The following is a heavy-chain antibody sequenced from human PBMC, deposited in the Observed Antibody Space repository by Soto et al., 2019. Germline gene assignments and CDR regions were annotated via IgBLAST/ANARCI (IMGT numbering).Heavy chain of an antibody. D-gene: IGHD3-3*01. Sequence: SETLSLTCAVYGGSVNGYYWNWIRQPPGKGLEWIGEINHTVGTHYNPSLKSRVTMSVDTSKNQFSLRLRSVTAADTAIYYCATRITVFGLLIPPFDPWGQGTQVTVS. CDR1: GGSVNGYY. J-gene: IGHJ5*02. CDR3: ATRITVFGLLIPPFDP. V-gene: IGHV4-34*01. CDR2: INHTVGT.